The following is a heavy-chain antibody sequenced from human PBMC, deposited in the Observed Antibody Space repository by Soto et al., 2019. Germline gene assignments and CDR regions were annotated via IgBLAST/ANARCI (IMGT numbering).Heavy chain of an antibody. CDR3: ARDKGYDSSGYYWRGFPIDY. CDR1: GYTFRNFG. J-gene: IGHJ4*02. CDR2: ISAYNANT. V-gene: IGHV1-18*01. Sequence: ASVKVSCKASGYTFRNFGISWVRQAPGQGLEWMGWISAYNANTNYAQKLQGRVTMTADTSTSTAYMELRSLRSDDTAVYYCARDKGYDSSGYYWRGFPIDYWGQGTLVTVSS. D-gene: IGHD3-22*01.